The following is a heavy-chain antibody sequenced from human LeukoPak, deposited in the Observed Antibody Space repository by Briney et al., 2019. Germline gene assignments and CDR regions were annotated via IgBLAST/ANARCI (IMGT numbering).Heavy chain of an antibody. D-gene: IGHD4-11*01. CDR3: ARAGDRYTVTSVGGGYYFDY. CDR2: IYYSGST. Sequence: SETLSLTCTVSGGSISSYYWSWIRQPPGKGLEWIGYIYYSGSTNYNPSLKSRVTISVGTSKNQFSLKLSSVTAADTAVYYCARAGDRYTVTSVGGGYYFDYWGQGTLVTVSS. CDR1: GGSISSYY. V-gene: IGHV4-59*01. J-gene: IGHJ4*02.